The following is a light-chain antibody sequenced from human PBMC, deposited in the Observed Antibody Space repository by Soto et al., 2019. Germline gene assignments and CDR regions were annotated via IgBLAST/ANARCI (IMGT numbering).Light chain of an antibody. CDR2: TSS. CDR3: QQSYSMPPYT. V-gene: IGKV1-39*01. J-gene: IGKJ2*01. Sequence: DIQLTQSPSSLSASVGDRVSITCRASQSISTYLNWYQQKPGKAPKLLIYTSSNLQSGVPSRFSGSGSGTDFTLTISSLEPEDFAIYYCQQSYSMPPYTFGQGTKLEIK. CDR1: QSISTY.